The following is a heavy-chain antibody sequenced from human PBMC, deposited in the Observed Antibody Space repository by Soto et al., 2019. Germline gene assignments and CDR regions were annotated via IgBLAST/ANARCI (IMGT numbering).Heavy chain of an antibody. D-gene: IGHD6-19*01. CDR2: ISGSGGST. CDR1: GFTFSSYA. J-gene: IGHJ4*02. Sequence: PGGSLRLSCAASGFTFSSYAMSWVRQAPGKGLEWVSAISGSGGSTYYADSVKGRFTISRDNSKNTLYLQMNSLRAEDTAVYYCAKGSAYSSGWYDFGHRRISTPKYYFDYWGQGTLVTVSS. CDR3: AKGSAYSSGWYDFGHRRISTPKYYFDY. V-gene: IGHV3-23*01.